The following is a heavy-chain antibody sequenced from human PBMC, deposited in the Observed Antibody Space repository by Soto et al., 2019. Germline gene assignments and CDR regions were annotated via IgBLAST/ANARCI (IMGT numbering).Heavy chain of an antibody. CDR3: ARQNRDTPMVPFDV. CDR2: LVPQFGTP. D-gene: IGHD5-18*01. V-gene: IGHV1-69*01. Sequence: QVQLVQSGAXVKKPGSSVKVSCLASRGTFNRYAINWVRQAPGHGLEWLGALVPQFGTPNYAQTFQDRVTIVADESTNTTSMELRGLTSDVTAVYYCARQNRDTPMVPFDVWGQGTLVTVSS. J-gene: IGHJ4*02. CDR1: RGTFNRYA.